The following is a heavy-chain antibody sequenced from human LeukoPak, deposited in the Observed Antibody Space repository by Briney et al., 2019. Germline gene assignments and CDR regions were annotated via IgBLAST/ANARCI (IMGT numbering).Heavy chain of an antibody. Sequence: GGSLRLSCAASGFTFSSYAMHWVRQAPGKGLEWVAVISYDGSNKYYADSVKGRFTISRDNSKNTLYLQMNSLRAEDTAVYYCARSRGSIAVAGPPGTAYRYWGQGTLVTVSS. CDR3: ARSRGSIAVAGPPGTAYRY. CDR1: GFTFSSYA. J-gene: IGHJ4*02. D-gene: IGHD6-19*01. CDR2: ISYDGSNK. V-gene: IGHV3-30*04.